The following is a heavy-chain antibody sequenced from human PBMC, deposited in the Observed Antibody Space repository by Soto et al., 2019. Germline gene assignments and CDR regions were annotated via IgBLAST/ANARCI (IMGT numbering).Heavy chain of an antibody. J-gene: IGHJ3*02. D-gene: IGHD3-10*01. V-gene: IGHV4-30-4*02. CDR3: ARVWGGAFDI. Sequence: SETLSLTCTVSGDSISSGDYYWSWIRQPPGKGLEWIGCIYYSGNTYYNPSLKRRFSISVDTSKNQFSLQLSSVTAADTAVYYCARVWGGAFDIWGQGTMVTVSS. CDR1: GDSISSGDYY. CDR2: IYYSGNT.